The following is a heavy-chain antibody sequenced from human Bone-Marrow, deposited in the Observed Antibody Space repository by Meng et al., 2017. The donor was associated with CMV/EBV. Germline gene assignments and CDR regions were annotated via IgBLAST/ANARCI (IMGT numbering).Heavy chain of an antibody. D-gene: IGHD2-8*01. Sequence: GESLKISCAASGFIFTSHGMHWVRQAPGKGLEWVSFIRYDGNNKYYADSVRGRFTVSRDNSKNTLYLQMDSLRVEDTAVYYCAREAQLSYAGSFQVDYWGQGMLVTVYS. V-gene: IGHV3-30*02. CDR1: GFIFTSHG. J-gene: IGHJ4*02. CDR2: IRYDGNNK. CDR3: AREAQLSYAGSFQVDY.